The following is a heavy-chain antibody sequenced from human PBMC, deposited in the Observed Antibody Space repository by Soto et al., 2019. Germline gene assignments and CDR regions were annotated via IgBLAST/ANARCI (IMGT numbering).Heavy chain of an antibody. D-gene: IGHD6-13*01. J-gene: IGHJ4*01. CDR1: GYTFTSYA. CDR2: INAGNGNT. Sequence: ASVKVSCKASGYTFTSYAMHWVRQAPGQRLEWMGWINAGNGNTKYSQKFQGRFTISRDNFRNTLYLQMNSLRVEDTAIYYCAKDITGAVAGPLDYWGHGTLVTSPQ. CDR3: AKDITGAVAGPLDY. V-gene: IGHV1-3*01.